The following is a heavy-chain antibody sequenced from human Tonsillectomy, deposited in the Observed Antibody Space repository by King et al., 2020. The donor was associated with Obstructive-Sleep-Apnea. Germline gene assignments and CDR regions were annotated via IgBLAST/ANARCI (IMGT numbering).Heavy chain of an antibody. CDR3: ARTSSSWWGFDN. J-gene: IGHJ4*02. CDR1: GFTFSDYY. V-gene: IGHV3-11*01. D-gene: IGHD2-8*02. CDR2: ISSSGSII. Sequence: VQLVESGGGLVKPGGSLRLSCAASGFTFSDYYMSWIRQAPGKGLEWVSYISSSGSIIYCANSLKGRFTVSRDNAKKSLYLQMNSLRAEDTAVYYCARTSSSWWGFDNWGQGTLVTVSS.